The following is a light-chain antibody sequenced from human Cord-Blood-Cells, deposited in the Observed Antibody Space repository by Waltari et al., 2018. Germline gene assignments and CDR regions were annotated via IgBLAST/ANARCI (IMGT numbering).Light chain of an antibody. CDR3: SSYTSSSTL. Sequence: QSALTQPASVSGSPGQSITISCTGTSSAVGGSQYVSWYQQHPGKAPKLMIYDVSNRPSGVSNRFSGSKSGNTASLTISGLQAEDEADYYCSSYTSSSTLFGTGTKVTVL. V-gene: IGLV2-14*01. CDR1: SSAVGGSQY. J-gene: IGLJ1*01. CDR2: DVS.